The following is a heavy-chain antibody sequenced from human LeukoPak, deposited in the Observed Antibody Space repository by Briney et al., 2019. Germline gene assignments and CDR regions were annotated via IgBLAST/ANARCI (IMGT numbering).Heavy chain of an antibody. V-gene: IGHV3-21*01. Sequence: PGGSLRLSCAASGFTFSSYSMNWVRQAPGKGLEWVSSISSSSSYINYADSAKGRFTISRDNAKNSLYLQINSLRAEDTAVYYCARDPSTADHYGSGIDYWGQGTLVTVSS. J-gene: IGHJ4*02. D-gene: IGHD3-10*01. CDR2: ISSSSSYI. CDR1: GFTFSSYS. CDR3: ARDPSTADHYGSGIDY.